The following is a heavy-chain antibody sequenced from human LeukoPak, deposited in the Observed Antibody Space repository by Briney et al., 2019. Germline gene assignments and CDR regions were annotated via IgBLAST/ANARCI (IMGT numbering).Heavy chain of an antibody. CDR3: ARGARGGMDV. J-gene: IGHJ6*03. D-gene: IGHD2-15*01. CDR1: GGSFSGYY. V-gene: IGHV4-59*10. Sequence: SETLSLTCAVYGGSFSGYYWSWIHQPPGKGLEWIGRIYTSGSTNYNPSLKSRVTISVDTSKNQFSLKLSSVTAADTAVYYCARGARGGMDVWGKGTTVTVSS. CDR2: IYTSGST.